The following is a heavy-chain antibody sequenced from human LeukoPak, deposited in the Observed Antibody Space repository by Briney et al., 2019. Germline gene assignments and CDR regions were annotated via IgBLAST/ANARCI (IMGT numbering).Heavy chain of an antibody. D-gene: IGHD3-3*01. J-gene: IGHJ6*03. Sequence: SETLSLPCTVSGYSISSGYYWGWIRQPPGKGLEWIGYIYNSGSTYYNPSLKSRVTISIDTSKNQFSLKLTSVTAADTAVYYCARDDHDFWTGYYYYMDVWGKGTTVTVSS. V-gene: IGHV4-38-2*02. CDR3: ARDDHDFWTGYYYYMDV. CDR1: GYSISSGYY. CDR2: IYNSGST.